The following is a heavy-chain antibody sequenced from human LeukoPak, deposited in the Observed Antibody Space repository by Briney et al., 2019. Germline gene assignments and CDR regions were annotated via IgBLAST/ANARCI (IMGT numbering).Heavy chain of an antibody. Sequence: GETLRLSCAASGFTFSDYYMSWIRQAPGKGLEWVSYINSSSSSTNYADSVKGRFTISRDNAKNSLYLQMNSLRAEDTAVYYCARGGDYGDVTDYWGQGTLVTVSS. V-gene: IGHV3-11*05. CDR2: INSSSSST. CDR1: GFTFSDYY. CDR3: ARGGDYGDVTDY. D-gene: IGHD4-17*01. J-gene: IGHJ4*02.